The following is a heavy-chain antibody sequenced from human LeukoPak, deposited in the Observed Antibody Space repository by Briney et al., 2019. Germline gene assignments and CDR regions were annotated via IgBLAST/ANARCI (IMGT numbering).Heavy chain of an antibody. V-gene: IGHV4-61*01. J-gene: IGHJ4*02. CDR3: ARGGNWNTPHDY. Sequence: KPSETLSLTCTVSGGSVSSGSYYWSWIRQPPGKGLEWIGYIYYSGSTNYNPSLKSRVTISVDTSKNQFSLKLSSVTAADTAVYYCARGGNWNTPHDYWGRGTLVTVSS. CDR1: GGSVSSGSYY. CDR2: IYYSGST. D-gene: IGHD1-1*01.